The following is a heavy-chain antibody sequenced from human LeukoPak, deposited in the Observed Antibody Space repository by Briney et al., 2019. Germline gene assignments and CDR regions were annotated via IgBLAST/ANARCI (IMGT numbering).Heavy chain of an antibody. CDR3: ARDSGSSGWYFDH. Sequence: SETLSLTCTVSGGSISSYYWSWVRQPPGKGLEWIGYIYYSGSTNYNTSLKSRVTISVDTSKNQFSLKLSSVTAADTAVYYCARDSGSSGWYFDHWGQGTLVTVSS. J-gene: IGHJ4*02. CDR1: GGSISSYY. CDR2: IYYSGST. D-gene: IGHD6-19*01. V-gene: IGHV4-59*01.